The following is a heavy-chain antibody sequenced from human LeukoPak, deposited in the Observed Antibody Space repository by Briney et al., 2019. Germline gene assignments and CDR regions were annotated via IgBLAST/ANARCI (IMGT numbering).Heavy chain of an antibody. Sequence: SGPALLDPPQPLTLTCTFSGFSLSTSGMWVSWISQPPVKALEWLAHIDWDDDKYYSTSLKTRLTISKDTSKNQVVLTMTNMDPVDTATYYCARAYYDSSGYIKTPLDYWGQGTLVTVSS. V-gene: IGHV2-70*01. CDR1: GFSLSTSGMW. D-gene: IGHD3-22*01. CDR2: IDWDDDK. CDR3: ARAYYDSSGYIKTPLDY. J-gene: IGHJ4*02.